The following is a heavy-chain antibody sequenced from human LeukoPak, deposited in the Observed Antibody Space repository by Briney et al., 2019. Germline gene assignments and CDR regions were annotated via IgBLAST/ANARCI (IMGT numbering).Heavy chain of an antibody. CDR3: ARLAGNWFDP. V-gene: IGHV4-30-4*08. CDR2: IYYSGST. Sequence: SETLSLTCTVSGGSISSGDYYWSWIRQPPGKGLEWIGYIYYSGSTYYNPSLKSRVTISVDTSKNQFSQKLSSVTAADTAVYYCARLAGNWFDPWGQGTLVTVSS. CDR1: GGSISSGDYY. J-gene: IGHJ5*02.